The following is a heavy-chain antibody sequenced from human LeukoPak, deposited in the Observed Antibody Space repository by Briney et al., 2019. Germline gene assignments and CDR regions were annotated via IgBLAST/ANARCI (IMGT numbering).Heavy chain of an antibody. Sequence: SVKVFCKASGGTFSSYAISWVRQAPGQGLEWMGGIIPIFGTANYAQKFQGRVTITADKSTSTAYMELSSLRSEDTAVYYCARPIVEGIYYGMDVWGKGTTVTVSS. D-gene: IGHD2-15*01. J-gene: IGHJ6*04. CDR1: GGTFSSYA. CDR3: ARPIVEGIYYGMDV. CDR2: IIPIFGTA. V-gene: IGHV1-69*06.